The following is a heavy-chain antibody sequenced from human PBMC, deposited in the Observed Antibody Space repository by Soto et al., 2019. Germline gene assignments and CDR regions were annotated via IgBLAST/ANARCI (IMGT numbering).Heavy chain of an antibody. V-gene: IGHV1-69*01. Sequence: QVQLVQSGAEVKKPGSSVKVSCKASGGTFSSYAISWVRQAPGQGLEWMGGIIPIFGTANYAQKLQGRVTITADESTSTAYMELSSLRSEDTAVYYCARDHLVVPAAKGEYYYYGMDVWGQGTTVTVSS. CDR3: ARDHLVVPAAKGEYYYYGMDV. CDR2: IIPIFGTA. D-gene: IGHD2-2*01. J-gene: IGHJ6*02. CDR1: GGTFSSYA.